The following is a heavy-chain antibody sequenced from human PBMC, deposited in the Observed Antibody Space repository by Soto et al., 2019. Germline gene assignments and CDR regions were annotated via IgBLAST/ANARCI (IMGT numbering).Heavy chain of an antibody. V-gene: IGHV5-51*01. Sequence: GESLKISCKTSGYSFTNYWIGWVRQMPGKGLEWMGIIYPGDSDTRYSPSFQGQVTISDDKSITTAYLQWSSLKASDSAMYYCARLDSNYCDHWGQGTLVTVSS. J-gene: IGHJ4*02. D-gene: IGHD2-21*01. CDR2: IYPGDSDT. CDR3: ARLDSNYCDH. CDR1: GYSFTNYW.